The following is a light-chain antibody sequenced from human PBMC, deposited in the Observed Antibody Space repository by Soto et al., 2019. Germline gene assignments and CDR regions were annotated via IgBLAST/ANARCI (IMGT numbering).Light chain of an antibody. V-gene: IGKV3-11*01. Sequence: EIVVTQSPATLSLSPGERATLSCRASQSVSSYLAWYQQKPGQAPRLLIYDASNRATDIAARFSGSGSGTDCTLTISSLEPEDFAVYYWQQRSNWLTFGGGTKVELK. J-gene: IGKJ4*01. CDR1: QSVSSY. CDR3: QQRSNWLT. CDR2: DAS.